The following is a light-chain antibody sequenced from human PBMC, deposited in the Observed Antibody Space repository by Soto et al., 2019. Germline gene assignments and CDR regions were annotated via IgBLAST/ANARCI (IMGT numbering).Light chain of an antibody. CDR1: QSVLYRSNGDNY. CDR3: QQYYSTPYT. J-gene: IGKJ2*01. CDR2: WAS. V-gene: IGKV4-1*01. Sequence: DIVLTQSPDSLAVSLGERATFNCKSSQSVLYRSNGDNYLAWYQQKPGQPPKLLLYWASTRESGVPDRFSGSGSGTDFTLTISSLQAEDVAVYYCQQYYSTPYTFGQGTNLEIK.